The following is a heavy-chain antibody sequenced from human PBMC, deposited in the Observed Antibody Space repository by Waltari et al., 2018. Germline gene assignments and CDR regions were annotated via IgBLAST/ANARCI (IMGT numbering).Heavy chain of an antibody. CDR3: ATEPAPGAGINY. CDR2: ISVSRAAI. Sequence: EVQLVESGGGFVQPGGSLRLSCLGSGFTFGVFSMHWIRQAPGKGVEWVSYISVSRAAIYYAESVKGRFTISRDNAKNSLFLQMTNRGVEDTAVYYCATEPAPGAGINYWGQGILVTVSS. CDR1: GFTFGVFS. J-gene: IGHJ4*02. D-gene: IGHD6-19*01. V-gene: IGHV3-48*01.